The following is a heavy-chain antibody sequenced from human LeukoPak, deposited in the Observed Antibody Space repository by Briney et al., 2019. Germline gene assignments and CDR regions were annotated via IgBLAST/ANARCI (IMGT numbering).Heavy chain of an antibody. Sequence: GGSLRLSCAASGLTFSSYSMNWVRQAPGKGLEWVSSISSSSSYIYYADSVKGRFTISRDNAKNSLYLQMNSLRAEDTAVYYCASLLLWFGELSGAASDYWGQGTLVTVSS. CDR1: GLTFSSYS. J-gene: IGHJ4*02. CDR2: ISSSSSYI. CDR3: ASLLLWFGELSGAASDY. D-gene: IGHD3-10*01. V-gene: IGHV3-21*01.